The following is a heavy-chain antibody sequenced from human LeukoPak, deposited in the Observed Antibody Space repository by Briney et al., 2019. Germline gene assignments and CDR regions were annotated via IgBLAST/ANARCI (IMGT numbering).Heavy chain of an antibody. D-gene: IGHD3-16*01. CDR1: GFIFSSYW. V-gene: IGHV3-7*01. CDR3: ARESLGFAFDY. J-gene: IGHJ4*02. Sequence: PGGSLRLSCAASGFIFSSYWMSWARQAPGKGLEWVANTKQDGSEKYYVDSVKGQFTISRDNAKNSLYLQMNSLRAEDTAVYYCARESLGFAFDYWGQGTLVTVSS. CDR2: TKQDGSEK.